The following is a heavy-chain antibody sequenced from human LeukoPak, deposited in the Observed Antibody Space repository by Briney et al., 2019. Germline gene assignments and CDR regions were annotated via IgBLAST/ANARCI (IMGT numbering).Heavy chain of an antibody. CDR1: GFTFSSYG. CDR3: AKDGSWGDYYFYFYIDV. CDR2: IWYDGSNK. J-gene: IGHJ6*03. D-gene: IGHD3-16*01. V-gene: IGHV3-33*06. Sequence: GRSLRLSCAASGFTFSSYGMHWVRQAPGKGLEWVAVIWYDGSNKYYADSLKGRFTISRDNSKNTLYLQMNSLRAEDTALYYCAKDGSWGDYYFYFYIDVWGKGTTVTVSS.